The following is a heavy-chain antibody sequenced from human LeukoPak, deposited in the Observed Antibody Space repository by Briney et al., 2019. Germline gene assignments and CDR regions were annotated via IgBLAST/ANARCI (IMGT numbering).Heavy chain of an antibody. CDR2: IIPIFGTA. V-gene: IGHV1-69*13. CDR3: TRGPDCGGDCYSGGYDFDY. Sequence: SVKVSCKASGGTFSSYAISWVRQAPGQGLEWMGGIIPIFGTANYAQKFQGRVTITADESTSTAHMELSSLRSEDTAVYYCTRGPDCGGDCYSGGYDFDYWGQGTLVTVSS. CDR1: GGTFSSYA. D-gene: IGHD2-21*02. J-gene: IGHJ4*02.